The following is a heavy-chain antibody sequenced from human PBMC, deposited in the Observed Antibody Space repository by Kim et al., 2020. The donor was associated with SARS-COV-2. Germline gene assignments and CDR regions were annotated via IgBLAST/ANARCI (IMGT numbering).Heavy chain of an antibody. V-gene: IGHV4-39*01. D-gene: IGHD6-13*01. Sequence: SETLSLTCTVSGGSISSSSYYWGWIRQPPGKGLEWIGSIYYSGSTYYNPSLKSRVTISVDTSKNQFSLKLSSVTAADTAVYYCARHIRQLVHLGWFDPWGQGTLVTVSS. CDR1: GGSISSSSYY. CDR2: IYYSGST. CDR3: ARHIRQLVHLGWFDP. J-gene: IGHJ5*02.